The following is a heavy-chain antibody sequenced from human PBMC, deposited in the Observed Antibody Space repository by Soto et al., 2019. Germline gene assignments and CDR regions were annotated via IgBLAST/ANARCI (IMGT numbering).Heavy chain of an antibody. CDR3: AREAAAFGGLGMDV. D-gene: IGHD6-13*01. CDR2: ISSSSSYI. CDR1: GFTFSSYS. Sequence: EVQLVESGGGLVKPGGSLRLSCAASGFTFSSYSMNWFGQAPGRGLEWVSSISSSSSYIYYADSVKGRFTISRDNAKNSLYLQMNSLRAEDTAVYYCAREAAAFGGLGMDVWGQGTTVTVSS. J-gene: IGHJ6*02. V-gene: IGHV3-21*01.